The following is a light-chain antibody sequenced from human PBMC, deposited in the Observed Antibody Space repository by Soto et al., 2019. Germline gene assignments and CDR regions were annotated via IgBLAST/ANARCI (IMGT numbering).Light chain of an antibody. J-gene: IGKJ1*01. V-gene: IGKV3-20*01. CDR1: QNITNNY. CDR3: QQHGNSPRT. CDR2: GAS. Sequence: EIVLTQSPGTLSLSPGERATLPCRASQNITNNYVAWYQHKPGQAPRLLIYGASSRATGIPVRFSGSGSGTDFTLTISRLEPEDFAVYYCQQHGNSPRTFGQGTKVDIX.